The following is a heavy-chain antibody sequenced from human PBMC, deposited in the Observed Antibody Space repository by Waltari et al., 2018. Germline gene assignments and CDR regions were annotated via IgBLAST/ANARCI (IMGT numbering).Heavy chain of an antibody. CDR3: ARGSVTVEWELLTDY. Sequence: EVQLVQSGAEVKKPGATVKISCKASGYTFTDYYMHWVQQAPGKGLEWMGRDDHEDGETIYAEKFQGRVTITADKSTSTAYMELSSLRSEDTAVYYCARGSVTVEWELLTDYWGQGTLVTVSS. D-gene: IGHD1-26*01. V-gene: IGHV1-69-2*01. CDR2: DDHEDGET. CDR1: GYTFTDYY. J-gene: IGHJ4*02.